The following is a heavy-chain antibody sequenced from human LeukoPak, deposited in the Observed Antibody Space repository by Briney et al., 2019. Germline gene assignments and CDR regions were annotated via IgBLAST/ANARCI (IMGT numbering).Heavy chain of an antibody. D-gene: IGHD2-2*01. CDR2: IYYSGST. Sequence: SETLSLTCTVSGGSISSGTYYWAWLRQPPGKGLEWIGSIYYSGSTHYNPSLNSRVTISVDTSKNQFLLKLSSVTAADTAVYYCARGGSTSYYYYYMDVWGKGATVTVSS. CDR3: ARGGSTSYYYYYMDV. J-gene: IGHJ6*03. V-gene: IGHV4-39*01. CDR1: GGSISSGTYY.